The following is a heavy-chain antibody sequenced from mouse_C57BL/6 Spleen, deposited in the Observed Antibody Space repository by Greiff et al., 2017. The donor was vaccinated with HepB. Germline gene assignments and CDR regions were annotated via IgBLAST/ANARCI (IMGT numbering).Heavy chain of an antibody. J-gene: IGHJ2*01. V-gene: IGHV1-52*01. CDR2: IDPSDSET. CDR3: AIYDGYPYYFDY. Sequence: QVQLKQPGAELVRPGSSVKLSCKASGYTFTSYWMHWVKQRPIQGLEWIGNIDPSDSETHYNQKFKDKATLTVDKSSSTAYMQLSSLTSEDSAVYYCAIYDGYPYYFDYWGQGTTLTVSS. D-gene: IGHD2-3*01. CDR1: GYTFTSYW.